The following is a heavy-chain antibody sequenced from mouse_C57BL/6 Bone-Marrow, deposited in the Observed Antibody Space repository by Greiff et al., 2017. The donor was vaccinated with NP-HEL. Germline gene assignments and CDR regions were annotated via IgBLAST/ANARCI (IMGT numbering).Heavy chain of an antibody. V-gene: IGHV1-52*01. CDR1: GYTFTSYW. CDR3: ERQGGIWCAY. CDR2: IDPSDSET. Sequence: QVQLQQPGAELVRPGSSVKLSCKASGYTFTSYWMHWVKQRPIQGLEWIGNIDPSDSETHYNQKFKDKATLTVDKSSSTAYMQLSSLTSEDSAVYYCERQGGIWCAYWGKGTLVTVSA. J-gene: IGHJ3*01.